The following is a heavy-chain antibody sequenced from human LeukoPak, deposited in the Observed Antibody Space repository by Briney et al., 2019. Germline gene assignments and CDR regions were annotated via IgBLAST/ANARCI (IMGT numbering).Heavy chain of an antibody. CDR1: GYIFSNYG. J-gene: IGHJ5*02. Sequence: ASVKVSCKATGYIFSNYGISWVRQAPGHGIEWMGWISSGGNTNYAPKFQDRATMTTDTSTSTAYMELRSLRFDDTAVSYCARDFAWGSGGAPIDDNWLDPWGQGTLVTVSS. D-gene: IGHD7-27*01. CDR2: ISSGGNT. CDR3: ARDFAWGSGGAPIDDNWLDP. V-gene: IGHV1-18*01.